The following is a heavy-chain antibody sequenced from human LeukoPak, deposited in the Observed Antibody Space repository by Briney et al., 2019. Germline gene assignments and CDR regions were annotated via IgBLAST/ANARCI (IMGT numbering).Heavy chain of an antibody. CDR1: GFTFTSSA. CDR2: IVVGSGNT. CDR3: AREGGSGSYFDY. J-gene: IGHJ4*02. V-gene: IGHV1-58*01. Sequence: SVKVSCKASGFTFTSSAVQWVRQARGQRLEWIGWIVVGSGNTNYAQKFQERVTITRDMSTSTAYMELSSLRSEDTAVYYCAREGGSGSYFDYWGQGTLVTVSS. D-gene: IGHD3-10*01.